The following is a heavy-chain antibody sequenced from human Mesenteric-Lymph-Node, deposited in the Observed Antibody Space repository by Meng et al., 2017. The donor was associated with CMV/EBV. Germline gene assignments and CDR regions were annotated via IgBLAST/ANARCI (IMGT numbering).Heavy chain of an antibody. D-gene: IGHD1-26*01. V-gene: IGHV3-30-3*02. CDR1: GFTFSSYA. CDR2: ISYDGSNK. J-gene: IGHJ4*02. Sequence: GGSLRLSCAASGFTFSSYAMHWVRQAPGKGLEWVAVISYDGSNKYYADSVKGRFTISRDNSKNTLYLQMNSLRGEDTAVYFCAKSSGGGGSYRFDYWGQGTLVTVSS. CDR3: AKSSGGGGSYRFDY.